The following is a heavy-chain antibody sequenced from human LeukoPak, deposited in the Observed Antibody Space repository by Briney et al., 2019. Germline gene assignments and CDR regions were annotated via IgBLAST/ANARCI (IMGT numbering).Heavy chain of an antibody. D-gene: IGHD2/OR15-2a*01. J-gene: IGHJ4*02. V-gene: IGHV3-23*01. CDR1: GFTFSHSA. CDR3: ARSGLSRFGF. CDR2: ISGSGSDT. Sequence: GGSLRLSCAASGFTFSHSAMSWVRQAPGKGLEWISTISGSGSDTNYADSVKGRFTISRDNSRNTLYLQMNSLRAEDTAVYYCARSGLSRFGFWGQGTLVTVSS.